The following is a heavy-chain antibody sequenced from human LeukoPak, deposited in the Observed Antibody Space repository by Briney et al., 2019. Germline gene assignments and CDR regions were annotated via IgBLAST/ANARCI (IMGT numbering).Heavy chain of an antibody. V-gene: IGHV4-59*08. Sequence: SETLSLTCTVSGCSISSYYWSWIRQPPGKGLEWIAYISDIGSINYNPSLKSRVTISLDTSKNQSSLKLSSVTAADTAVYYCAGHHPRNTVDFWGQGTLVTVSS. D-gene: IGHD2/OR15-2a*01. J-gene: IGHJ4*02. CDR2: ISDIGSI. CDR1: GCSISSYY. CDR3: AGHHPRNTVDF.